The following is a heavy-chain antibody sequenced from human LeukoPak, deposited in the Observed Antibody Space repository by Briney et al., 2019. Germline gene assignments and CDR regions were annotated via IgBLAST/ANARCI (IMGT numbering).Heavy chain of an antibody. CDR3: AREGGSTKYHFDY. V-gene: IGHV3-21*01. CDR2: ISSNSIYI. D-gene: IGHD2-8*01. J-gene: IGHJ4*02. CDR1: GFTFSSYS. Sequence: PGGSLRLSCAASGFTFSSYSMNWVRQGPGKGLEWVSSISSNSIYIYYADSVKGRFTISRDNAKNSLFLQTNSLRAEDTAVYYCAREGGSTKYHFDYWGQGTLVTVSS.